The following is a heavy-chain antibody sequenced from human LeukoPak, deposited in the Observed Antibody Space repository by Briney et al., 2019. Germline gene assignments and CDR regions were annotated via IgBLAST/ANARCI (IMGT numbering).Heavy chain of an antibody. J-gene: IGHJ4*02. Sequence: PGRSLRLSCAASGFTFSSYGMHWVRQAPGKGLEWVAVIWYDGSNKYYADSVKGRFTISGDNSKNTLYLQMNSLRAEDTAVYYCARDGDTAMVRHYFDYWGQGTLVTVSS. CDR1: GFTFSSYG. CDR2: IWYDGSNK. CDR3: ARDGDTAMVRHYFDY. D-gene: IGHD5-18*01. V-gene: IGHV3-33*01.